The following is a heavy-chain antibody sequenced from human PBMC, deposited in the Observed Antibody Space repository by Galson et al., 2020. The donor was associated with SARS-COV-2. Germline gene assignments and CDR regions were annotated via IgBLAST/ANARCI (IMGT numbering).Heavy chain of an antibody. V-gene: IGHV2-70*11. CDR3: ARIDSSGCRGNY. CDR1: GFSLSTSGMC. D-gene: IGHD6-19*01. CDR2: IVWDDDE. J-gene: IGHJ4*02. Sequence: ESGPTLVKPTQTLTLTCTFSGFSLSTSGMCVNWIRQPPGKALEWLARIVWDDDEYYITSLKTRLTISKDTSKNQVVLTMTNMDPVDTATYYCARIDSSGCRGNYWGQGTLVTVSS.